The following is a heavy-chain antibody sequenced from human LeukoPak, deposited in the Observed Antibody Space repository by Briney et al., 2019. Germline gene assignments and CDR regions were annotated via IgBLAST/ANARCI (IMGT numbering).Heavy chain of an antibody. D-gene: IGHD6-13*01. CDR3: PRHLGIAAALD. CDR2: INHSGST. Sequence: SETLSLTCTVSGGSISSSSYYWGWIRQPPGKGLEWIGEINHSGSTNYNPSLKSRVTISVDTSKNQFSLKLSSVTAADTAVYYCPRHLGIAAALDWGQGTLVTVSS. J-gene: IGHJ4*02. CDR1: GGSISSSSYY. V-gene: IGHV4-39*01.